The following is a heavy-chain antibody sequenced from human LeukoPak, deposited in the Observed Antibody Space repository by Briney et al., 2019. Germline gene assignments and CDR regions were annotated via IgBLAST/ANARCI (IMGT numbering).Heavy chain of an antibody. CDR1: GFTFSSYS. CDR2: ISSSSRYM. D-gene: IGHD3-9*01. V-gene: IGHV3-21*01. J-gene: IGHJ4*02. CDR3: AKARYFDWLSLFDY. Sequence: PGGSLRLSCAASGFTFSSYSMNWVRQAPGKGLEWVSSISSSSRYMYYADSAKGRFTVSRDNAKNSLYLQMNSLRAEDTAVYYCAKARYFDWLSLFDYWGQGTLVTVSS.